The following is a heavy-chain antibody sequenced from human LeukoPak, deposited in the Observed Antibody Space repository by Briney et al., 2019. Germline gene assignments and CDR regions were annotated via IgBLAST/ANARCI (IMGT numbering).Heavy chain of an antibody. CDR3: ARHPLNGSGSYYIPPYYFDY. J-gene: IGHJ4*02. V-gene: IGHV4-39*01. CDR2: IYYSGST. D-gene: IGHD3-10*01. CDR1: GGSISSSSYY. Sequence: SETLSLTCTVSGGSISSSSYYWGWIRQPPGKGLEWIGSIYYSGSTYYNPSLKSRVTISVDTSKNQFSLKLSSVTAADTAVYYCARHPLNGSGSYYIPPYYFDYWGQGTLVTVSS.